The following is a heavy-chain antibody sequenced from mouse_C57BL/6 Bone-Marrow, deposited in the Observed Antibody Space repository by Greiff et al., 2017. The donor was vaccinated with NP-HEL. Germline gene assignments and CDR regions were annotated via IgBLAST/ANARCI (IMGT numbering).Heavy chain of an antibody. Sequence: EVQLQQSGPELVKPGASVKISCKASGYTFTDYYMNWVKQSHGKSLEWIGDINPNNGGTSYNQKFKGKATLTVDKSSSTAYMELRSLTSEDSAVYYCAREGLIYDGAWFAYWGQGTLVTVSA. CDR3: AREGLIYDGAWFAY. D-gene: IGHD2-3*01. V-gene: IGHV1-26*01. J-gene: IGHJ3*01. CDR1: GYTFTDYY. CDR2: INPNNGGT.